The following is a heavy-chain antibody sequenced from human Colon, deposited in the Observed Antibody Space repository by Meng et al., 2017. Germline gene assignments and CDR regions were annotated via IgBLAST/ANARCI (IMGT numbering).Heavy chain of an antibody. V-gene: IGHV3-23*01. CDR2: IVGSTGISGST. CDR1: GFTFSSYA. J-gene: IGHJ1*01. D-gene: IGHD2-15*01. CDR3: AKGRWGYCSGGSCYPEI. Sequence: GESLKISCAASGFTFSSYAMSWVRQAPGKGLEWVSAIVGSTGISGSTYYADAVKGRFTISRDNSKNTLYLQMNGLRAEDTAIYNCAKGRWGYCSGGSCYPEIWGQGTLVTVSS.